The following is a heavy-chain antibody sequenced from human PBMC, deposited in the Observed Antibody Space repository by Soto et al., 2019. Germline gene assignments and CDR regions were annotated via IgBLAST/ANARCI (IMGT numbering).Heavy chain of an antibody. V-gene: IGHV2-5*02. CDR3: APIDPEIVTVGGHGGFDY. J-gene: IGHJ4*02. Sequence: QITLKESGPTLVRPPQTLTLTCTFSGFSLTSGVGVGWIRQPPGKALEWLKLIYWDDDKRYSPSLKNRPTITNDTYKNHVLLTITNVGPVDTVTYFCAPIDPEIVTVGGHGGFDYWGQGTLVTVSS. CDR2: IYWDDDK. D-gene: IGHD5-12*01. CDR1: GFSLTSGVG.